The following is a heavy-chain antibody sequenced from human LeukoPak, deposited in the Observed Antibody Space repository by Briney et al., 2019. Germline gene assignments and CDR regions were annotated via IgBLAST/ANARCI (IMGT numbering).Heavy chain of an antibody. CDR2: IYYSGRT. V-gene: IGHV4-59*12. D-gene: IGHD2-2*01. Sequence: SETLSLTCTVSGGSINSYYGSWIRQPPGKGLEWLGYIYYSGRTNYNPSLKRRVTLSVDTSKNQFSLQLSAVTAADTAVYYCARGQSATKTVPYCSSSSCYAVRYYYYYMDVWGKGTTVTVSS. CDR3: ARGQSATKTVPYCSSSSCYAVRYYYYYMDV. J-gene: IGHJ6*03. CDR1: GGSINSYY.